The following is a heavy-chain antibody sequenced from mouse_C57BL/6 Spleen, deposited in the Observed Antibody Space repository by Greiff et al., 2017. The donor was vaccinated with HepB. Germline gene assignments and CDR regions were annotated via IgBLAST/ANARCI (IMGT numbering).Heavy chain of an antibody. CDR1: GYTFTDYY. J-gene: IGHJ1*03. CDR3: ARDFKDNGSIPYWYFDV. D-gene: IGHD1-1*01. CDR2: INPYNGGT. V-gene: IGHV1-19*01. Sequence: EVQLQQSGPVLVKPGASVKMSCKASGYTFTDYYMNWVKQSHGKSLEWIGVINPYNGGTSYNQKFKGKATLTVDKSSSTAYMELNSLTSEDSAVYYCARDFKDNGSIPYWYFDVGGTGTTVTVSS.